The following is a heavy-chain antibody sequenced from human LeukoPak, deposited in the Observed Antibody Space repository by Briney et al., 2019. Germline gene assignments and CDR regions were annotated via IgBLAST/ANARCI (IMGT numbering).Heavy chain of an antibody. CDR2: ISYDGSYK. CDR3: AKGGRDSSSSRWYETGVRDIYYYYGMDV. D-gene: IGHD6-13*01. V-gene: IGHV3-30*18. CDR1: GFTFSSYA. J-gene: IGHJ6*02. Sequence: PGGSLRLSCAASGFTFSSYAMHWVRQAPGKGLEWVAVISYDGSYKYYADSVKGRFTISRDNSKNTLYLQMNSLRAEDTAVYYCAKGGRDSSSSRWYETGVRDIYYYYGMDVWGQGTRVTVSS.